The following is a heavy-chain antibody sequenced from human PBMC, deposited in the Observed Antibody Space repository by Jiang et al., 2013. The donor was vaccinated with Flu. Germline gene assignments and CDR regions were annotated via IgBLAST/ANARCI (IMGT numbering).Heavy chain of an antibody. V-gene: IGHV4-59*01. J-gene: IGHJ4*02. Sequence: SLSCTVSGGSMSRYYWSWIRQTPGKGLEWIGYIYYGGNTYYNPSLQSRVTISVDTPKNQFSLNLTSVTAADTAVYYCARGGVSSWSLLFDYWGQGTLVAVSP. CDR1: GGSMSRYY. CDR3: ARGGVSSWSLLFDY. CDR2: IYYGGNT. D-gene: IGHD6-13*01.